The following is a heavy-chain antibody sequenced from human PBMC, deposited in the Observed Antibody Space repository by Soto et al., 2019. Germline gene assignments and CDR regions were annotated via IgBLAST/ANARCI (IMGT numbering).Heavy chain of an antibody. J-gene: IGHJ4*02. V-gene: IGHV3-74*01. CDR1: GFTFSSYW. CDR2: INSDGSST. Sequence: PGGSLRLSCAAYGFTFSSYWMHWVRQGPGKGLVWVSRINSDGSSTRYADSVKGRFTISRDNAKNTLNLQMNSLRAEDTAVYYCARDTYYYDSSGYDPFDYWGQGTLVTVSS. D-gene: IGHD3-22*01. CDR3: ARDTYYYDSSGYDPFDY.